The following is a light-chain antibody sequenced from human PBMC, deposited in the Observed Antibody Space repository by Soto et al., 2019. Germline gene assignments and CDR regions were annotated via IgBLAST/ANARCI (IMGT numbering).Light chain of an antibody. CDR2: GAS. CDR1: QSVRST. CDR3: QLYYNWGIT. J-gene: IGKJ3*01. Sequence: DIVLTQSPATLSVSPGERATLSCRASQSVRSTLAWYQQKPGQAPRLLIYGASTRATGIPARFSGSGSGTEFTLTISSLQSEDFAIYYCQLYYNWGITFXPGTKVDIK. V-gene: IGKV3-15*01.